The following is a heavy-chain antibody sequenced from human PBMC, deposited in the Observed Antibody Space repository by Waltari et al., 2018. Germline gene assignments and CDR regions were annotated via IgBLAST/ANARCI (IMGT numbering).Heavy chain of an antibody. J-gene: IGHJ6*02. CDR1: GFTFSSYW. V-gene: IGHV3-74*01. CDR3: ARESTTMVRGVGYYYYGKDV. Sequence: EVQLVESGGGLVQPGGSLRLSCAASGFTFSSYWMHWVRPAPGKGLVWVSRISSDGSRTRYADSVKGRFTISRDNAKNTLYLQMNSLRAEDTALYYCARESTTMVRGVGYYYYGKDVWGQGTTVTVSS. CDR2: ISSDGSRT. D-gene: IGHD3-10*01.